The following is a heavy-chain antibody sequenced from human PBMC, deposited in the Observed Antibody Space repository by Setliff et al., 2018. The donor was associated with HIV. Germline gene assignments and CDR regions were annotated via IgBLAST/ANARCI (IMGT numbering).Heavy chain of an antibody. Sequence: SETLSLTCAVYGESFNTYFWSWIRQPPGKGLEWIGQINHSGSTNYNPSLRSRVTISIGTSKNQFSLKLISVTAADTAVFYCARMYCSGGNCFPDYWGQGALVTVSS. D-gene: IGHD2-15*01. CDR3: ARMYCSGGNCFPDY. CDR2: INHSGST. CDR1: GESFNTYF. J-gene: IGHJ4*02. V-gene: IGHV4-34*01.